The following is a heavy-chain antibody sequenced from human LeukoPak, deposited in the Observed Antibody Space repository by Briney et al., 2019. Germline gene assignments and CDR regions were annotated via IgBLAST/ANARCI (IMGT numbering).Heavy chain of an antibody. CDR1: GFTFDDYA. V-gene: IGHV3-9*01. CDR3: AELGITMIGGV. D-gene: IGHD3-10*02. J-gene: IGHJ6*04. CDR2: INWNGGST. Sequence: GRSLRLSCAASGFTFDDYAMHWVRQAPGKGLEWVSGINWNGGSTGYVDSVKGRFTISRDNAKNSLYLQMNSLRAEDTAVYYCAELGITMIGGVWGKGTTVTISS.